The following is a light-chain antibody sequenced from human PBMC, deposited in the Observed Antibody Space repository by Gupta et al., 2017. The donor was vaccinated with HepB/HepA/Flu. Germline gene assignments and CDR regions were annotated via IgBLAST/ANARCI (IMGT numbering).Light chain of an antibody. J-gene: IGLJ2*01. Sequence: QSALTQPPSVSGSPGQSVAISCSGTSSDIGYSNRASWYKQPPGTAPKIIIYEVTYRPTGVPDRFSGSKSGNTASLTISGLQAEDEADYFCSSYTSSSTLVFGGGTKVTVL. CDR3: SSYTSSSTLV. CDR2: EVT. V-gene: IGLV2-18*02. CDR1: SSDIGYSNR.